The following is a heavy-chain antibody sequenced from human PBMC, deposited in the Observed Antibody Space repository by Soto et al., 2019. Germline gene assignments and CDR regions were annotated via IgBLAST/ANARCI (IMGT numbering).Heavy chain of an antibody. D-gene: IGHD3-22*01. CDR3: ARAAQDYYDSSITFGMDV. J-gene: IGHJ6*02. V-gene: IGHV4-30-2*01. CDR2: IYHSGST. CDR1: GGSISSGGFS. Sequence: QLQLQESGSGLVKPSQTLSLTCAVSGGSISSGGFSWSWIRQPPGKGLEWIGYIYHSGSTYYNPSLKRRVTRSVDRSKNQLSLKLSSVTAADTAVYYCARAAQDYYDSSITFGMDVWGQGTTVTVSS.